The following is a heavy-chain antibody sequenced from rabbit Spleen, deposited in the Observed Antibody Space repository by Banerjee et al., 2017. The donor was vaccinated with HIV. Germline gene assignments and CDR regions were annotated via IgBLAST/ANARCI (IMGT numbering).Heavy chain of an antibody. Sequence: QSLEESGGDLVKPGASLTLTCTASGVSFSMSSYMCWVRQAPGKGLEWIACIDSGSSGFTYFATWAIGRFTCSKTSPTTVTLQMTSLIVADTATYFCARDTSSSFSSYGMDLWGQGTLVTVS. CDR2: IDSGSSGFT. CDR1: GVSFSMSSY. J-gene: IGHJ6*01. D-gene: IGHD1-1*01. CDR3: ARDTSSSFSSYGMDL. V-gene: IGHV1S40*01.